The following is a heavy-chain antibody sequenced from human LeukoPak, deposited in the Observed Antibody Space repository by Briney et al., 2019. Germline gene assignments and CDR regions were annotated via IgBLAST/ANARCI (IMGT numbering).Heavy chain of an antibody. CDR2: IYHSGST. J-gene: IGHJ4*02. Sequence: SETLSLTCTVSGGSISGYYWSWIRQPPGKGLEWIGCIYHSGSTNYNPSLKSRVTISTDTSKNQFSLKLSSVTAADTAVYYCARGWMGGASGTWGQGTLVTVSS. CDR1: GGSISGYY. CDR3: ARGWMGGASGT. V-gene: IGHV4-59*08. D-gene: IGHD1-26*01.